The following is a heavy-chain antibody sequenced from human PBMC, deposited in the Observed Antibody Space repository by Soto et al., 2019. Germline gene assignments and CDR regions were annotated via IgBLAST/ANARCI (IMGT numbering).Heavy chain of an antibody. CDR3: ARGKVQLAPSVP. J-gene: IGHJ5*02. D-gene: IGHD6-13*01. CDR1: GGSLSGYY. V-gene: IGHV4-34*01. Sequence: SETLSLTCTLYGGSLSGYYWSWIRQPPGKGLEWIGEINHSGSTNYNPSLKSRVTISVDTSRNQFSLKLSSVTAADTAVYYCARGKVQLAPSVPWGQGTLVTVSS. CDR2: INHSGST.